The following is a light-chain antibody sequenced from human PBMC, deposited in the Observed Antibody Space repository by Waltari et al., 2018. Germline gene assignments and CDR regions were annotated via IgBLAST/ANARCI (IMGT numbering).Light chain of an antibody. CDR1: QSVSSSY. CDR2: GAS. CDR3: QQYGSSPWT. Sequence: TLSLSPGERATLSCRASQSVSSSYLAWYQQKPGQAPRVLIHGASNRATGIPDRFSGSGSGTDFTLTISRLEPEDLAVYYCQQYGSSPWTFGQGTKVEIK. V-gene: IGKV3-20*01. J-gene: IGKJ1*01.